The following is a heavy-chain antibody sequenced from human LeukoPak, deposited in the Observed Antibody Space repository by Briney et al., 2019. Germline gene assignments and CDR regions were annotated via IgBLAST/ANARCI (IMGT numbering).Heavy chain of an antibody. V-gene: IGHV4-61*02. CDR3: ARDRSGDYDFDY. Sequence: SQTLSLTSTVSGGSISSGSYYWSWIRQPAGKGLEWIGRIYTSGSTNYNPSLKSRVTISVDTSKNQFSLKLSSVTAADTAVYYCARDRSGDYDFDYWGQGTLVTVSS. J-gene: IGHJ4*02. CDR2: IYTSGST. D-gene: IGHD4-17*01. CDR1: GGSISSGSYY.